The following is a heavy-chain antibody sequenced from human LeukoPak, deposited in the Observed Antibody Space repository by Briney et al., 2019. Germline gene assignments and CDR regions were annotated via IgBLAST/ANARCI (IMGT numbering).Heavy chain of an antibody. Sequence: GGSLRLSCAASGFTFDDYAMHWVRHAPGKGLEWVSGISGSGGSTYYADSVKGRFTISRDNSKNTLYLQMNSLRAEDTALYYCAKDLRYSGSYSAYDAFDIWGQGTMVTVSS. D-gene: IGHD1-26*01. CDR1: GFTFDDYA. J-gene: IGHJ3*02. CDR2: ISGSGGST. CDR3: AKDLRYSGSYSAYDAFDI. V-gene: IGHV3-23*01.